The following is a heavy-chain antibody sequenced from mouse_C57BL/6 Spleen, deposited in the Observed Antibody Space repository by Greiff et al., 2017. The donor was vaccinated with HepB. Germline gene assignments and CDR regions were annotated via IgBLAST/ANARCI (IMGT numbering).Heavy chain of an antibody. J-gene: IGHJ1*03. CDR3: VRHGGSSYEGWYFDV. Sequence: EVKVVESGGGLVQPKGSLKLSCAASGFSFNTYAMNWVRQAPGKGLEWVARIRSKSNNYATYYADSVKDRFTISRDDSESMLYLQMNNLKTEDTAMYYCVRHGGSSYEGWYFDVWGTGTTVTVSS. CDR2: IRSKSNNYAT. D-gene: IGHD1-1*01. V-gene: IGHV10-1*01. CDR1: GFSFNTYA.